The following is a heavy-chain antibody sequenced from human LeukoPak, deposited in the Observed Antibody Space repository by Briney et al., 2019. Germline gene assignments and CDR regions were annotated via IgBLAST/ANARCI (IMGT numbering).Heavy chain of an antibody. CDR2: ITPDGSDR. Sequence: PGGSLRLSCAASGFTFSGYTMSWVRQAPGRGLEWVANITPDGSDRYYVDSLKGRVTISRDNTKSSLYLQLNSLRAEDTAVYYCVPGGLAVSGIDYWGQGALVTVSS. CDR1: GFTFSGYT. J-gene: IGHJ4*02. V-gene: IGHV3-7*01. CDR3: VPGGLAVSGIDY. D-gene: IGHD6-19*01.